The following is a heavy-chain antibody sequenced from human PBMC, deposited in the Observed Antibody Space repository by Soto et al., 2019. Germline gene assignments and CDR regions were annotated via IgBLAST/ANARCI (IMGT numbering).Heavy chain of an antibody. D-gene: IGHD4-17*01. CDR2: INPSGGST. Sequence: GASVKVSCKASGYTFTSYYMHWVRQAPGQGLEWMGIINPSGGSTSYAQKFQGRVTMPMDTSTSTVYMELSSLRAEDTAVYYCARDPYGNYFDYWGQGTLVTVSS. CDR1: GYTFTSYY. J-gene: IGHJ4*02. CDR3: ARDPYGNYFDY. V-gene: IGHV1-46*01.